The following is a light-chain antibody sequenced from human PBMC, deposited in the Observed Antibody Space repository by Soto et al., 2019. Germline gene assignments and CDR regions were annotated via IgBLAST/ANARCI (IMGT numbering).Light chain of an antibody. Sequence: EVVFTQSPCTLSLSPGERATLSCRASQSVSSSYLAWYQQKPGQAPRPLIYGASSRATGIPDRFSGSGSGTDFTLTISSLQPEDFATYYCQQSYSTSITFGQGTRLEIK. J-gene: IGKJ5*01. V-gene: IGKV3-20*01. CDR1: QSVSSSY. CDR2: GAS. CDR3: QQSYSTSIT.